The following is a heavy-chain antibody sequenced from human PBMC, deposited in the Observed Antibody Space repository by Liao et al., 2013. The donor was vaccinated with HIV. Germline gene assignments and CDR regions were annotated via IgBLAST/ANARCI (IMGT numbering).Heavy chain of an antibody. V-gene: IGHV4-34*02. CDR3: ARELPVITRRRFFDF. CDR2: INHGGGT. Sequence: QVQLQQWGAGLLKPSETLSLTCAVYGGSFSGYYWSWIRQSPGKGLEWIGEINHGGGTNYNPSLESRGTISIDTSKNQFSLKLTSLTAADTAVYYCARELPVITRRRFFDFWGQGTLVTVSS. CDR1: GGSFSGYY. D-gene: IGHD2-15*01. J-gene: IGHJ4*02.